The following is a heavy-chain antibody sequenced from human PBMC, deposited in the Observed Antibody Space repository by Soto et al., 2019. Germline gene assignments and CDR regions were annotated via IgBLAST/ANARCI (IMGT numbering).Heavy chain of an antibody. Sequence: PGESLKISCKGSGYSFTSYWIGWVRQMPGKGLEWMGIIYPGDSDTRYSPSFQGQVTISADKSISTAYLQWSSLKASDTAMYYCARPYCSGGSCYMAFDYWGQGTLVTVSS. CDR3: ARPYCSGGSCYMAFDY. J-gene: IGHJ4*02. CDR1: GYSFTSYW. V-gene: IGHV5-51*01. D-gene: IGHD2-15*01. CDR2: IYPGDSDT.